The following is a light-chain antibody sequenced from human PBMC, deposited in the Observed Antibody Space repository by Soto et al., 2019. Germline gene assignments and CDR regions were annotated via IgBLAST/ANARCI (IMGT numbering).Light chain of an antibody. Sequence: EIVMTQSPATLSVSPGERATLSCRASQSVSSNLAWYQQKPGQAPRLLIYGASTRATGIPARFSGSGSGPEFTLTLSSLESEDFAVYYCQQYNNWTRGDNFGQGTKREIK. V-gene: IGKV3-15*01. CDR1: QSVSSN. CDR2: GAS. J-gene: IGKJ2*01. CDR3: QQYNNWTRGDN.